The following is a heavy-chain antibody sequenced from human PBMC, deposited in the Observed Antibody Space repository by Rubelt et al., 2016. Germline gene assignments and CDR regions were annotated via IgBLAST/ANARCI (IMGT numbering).Heavy chain of an antibody. CDR2: ISSDGRNK. J-gene: IGHJ4*02. CDR3: ARVMAA. D-gene: IGHD6-6*01. V-gene: IGHV3-30*04. Sequence: QVQLVESGGGVVQPGRSLRLSCAASGFTFTSYAMHWVRQAPGKGLEWVAVISSDGRNKYYADSVKGRFTISRDNSKTTPYLQMNNLRGEDTAVFYCARVMAAWGQGTLVTVSS. CDR1: GFTFTSYA.